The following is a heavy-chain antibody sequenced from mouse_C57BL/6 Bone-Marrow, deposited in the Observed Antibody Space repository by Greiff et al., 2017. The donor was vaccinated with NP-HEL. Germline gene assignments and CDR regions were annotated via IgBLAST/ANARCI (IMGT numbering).Heavy chain of an antibody. Sequence: QVQLQQPGDELVMPGASVKLSCKASGYTFTSYWMHWVKQRPGQGLEWIGEIDPSDSYTNYNQKFKGKSTLTVDKSSSTAYMQLSSLTSEDSAVYYCAKRGDGFLYAMDYWGQGTSVTVSS. V-gene: IGHV1-69*01. J-gene: IGHJ4*01. CDR1: GYTFTSYW. D-gene: IGHD2-3*01. CDR2: IDPSDSYT. CDR3: AKRGDGFLYAMDY.